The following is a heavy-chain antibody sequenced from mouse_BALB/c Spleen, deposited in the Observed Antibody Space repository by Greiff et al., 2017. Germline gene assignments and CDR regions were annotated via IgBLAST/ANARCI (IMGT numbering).Heavy chain of an antibody. CDR1: GFNIKDTY. CDR2: IDPANGNT. D-gene: IGHD2-1*01. Sequence: EVQLVESGAELVKPGASVKLSCTASGFNIKDTYMHWVKQRPEQGLEWIGRIDPANGNTKYDPKFQGKATITADTSSNTAYLQLSSLTSEDTAVYYCATVGNLYYFDYWGQGTTLTVSS. V-gene: IGHV14-3*02. J-gene: IGHJ2*01. CDR3: ATVGNLYYFDY.